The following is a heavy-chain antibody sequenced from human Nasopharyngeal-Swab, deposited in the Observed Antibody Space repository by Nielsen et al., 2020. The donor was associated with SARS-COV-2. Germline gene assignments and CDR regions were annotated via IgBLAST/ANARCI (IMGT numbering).Heavy chain of an antibody. V-gene: IGHV3-7*03. CDR1: GGSISSSSYY. J-gene: IGHJ4*02. CDR3: AKDRPFSVVRGVAFDY. CDR2: IKEDGSDK. D-gene: IGHD3-10*01. Sequence: ETLSLTCTVSGGSISSSSYYWGWIRQPPGKGLEWVANIKEDGSDKYHVDSVKGRFTISRDNAKNSLYLQMNSLRAEDTAVYYCAKDRPFSVVRGVAFDYWGQGTLVTVSS.